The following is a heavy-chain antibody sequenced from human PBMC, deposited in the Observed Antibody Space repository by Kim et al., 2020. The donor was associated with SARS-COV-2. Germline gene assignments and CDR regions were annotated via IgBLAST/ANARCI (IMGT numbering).Heavy chain of an antibody. CDR1: GFTFSSYA. Sequence: GGSLRLSCSASGFTFSSYAMHWVRQAPGKGLEYVSAISSNGGSTYYADSVKGRFTISRDNSKNTLYLQMSSLRAEDTAVYYCVKAYAAAFVDYFYYWGQGALVTVSS. V-gene: IGHV3-64D*06. D-gene: IGHD6-13*01. CDR2: ISSNGGST. J-gene: IGHJ4*02. CDR3: VKAYAAAFVDYFYY.